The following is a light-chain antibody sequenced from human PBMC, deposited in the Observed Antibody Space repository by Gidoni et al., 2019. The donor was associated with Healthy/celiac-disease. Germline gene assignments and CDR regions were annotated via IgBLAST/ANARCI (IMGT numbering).Light chain of an antibody. CDR1: SSDVGGYNY. V-gene: IGLV2-8*01. CDR3: SSYAGSNNLV. J-gene: IGLJ2*01. Sequence: HSALPQPPSASGSPGQPVTISCTGTSSDVGGYNYVSWYQQHPGKAPKLMIYEVSKRPSGVPDRFSGSKSGNTASLTVSGLQAEDEADYYCSSYAGSNNLVFGGGTKLTVL. CDR2: EVS.